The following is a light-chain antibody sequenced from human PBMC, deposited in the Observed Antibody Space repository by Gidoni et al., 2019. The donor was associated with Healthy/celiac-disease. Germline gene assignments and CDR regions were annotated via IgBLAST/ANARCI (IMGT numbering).Light chain of an antibody. Sequence: DIVMTQSPLSLPVTPGEPASISCRSSQSLLHSNGYNSLDWYLQKPGQSPQLLIYLGSNRASGVPDRLSGSGSGTDFTLKISRVEAEDVGVYYCMQALQTPWTLGQGTKVEIK. CDR1: QSLLHSNGYNS. CDR2: LGS. CDR3: MQALQTPWT. V-gene: IGKV2-28*01. J-gene: IGKJ1*01.